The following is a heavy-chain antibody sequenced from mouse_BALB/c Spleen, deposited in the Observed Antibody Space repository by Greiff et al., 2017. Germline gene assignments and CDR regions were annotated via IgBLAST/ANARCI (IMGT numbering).Heavy chain of an antibody. J-gene: IGHJ3*01. D-gene: IGHD3-1*01. V-gene: IGHV2-9-2*01. CDR1: GFSLTSYD. CDR2: IWTGGGT. Sequence: QVQLKESGPGLVAPSQSLSITCTVSGFSLTSYDISWIRQPPGKGLEWLGVIWTGGGTNYNSAFMSRLSISKDNSKSQVFLKMNSLQTDDTAIYYCVRDTARARAWFAYWGQGTLVTVSA. CDR3: VRDTARARAWFAY.